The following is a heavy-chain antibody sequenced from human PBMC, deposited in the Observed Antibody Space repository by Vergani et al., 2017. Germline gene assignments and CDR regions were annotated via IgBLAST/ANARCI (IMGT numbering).Heavy chain of an antibody. J-gene: IGHJ4*02. Sequence: EVQLVESGGGLVQPGGSLRLSCAASGFSLSRFWMSWVRQAPGKGLEWVSSISSSSSYIYYADAVKGRFTISRDNAKNSLYLQMNSLRAEDTAVYYCARGTQGYYDILTGYPPGRYWGQGTLVTVSS. V-gene: IGHV3-21*01. CDR1: GFSLSRFW. D-gene: IGHD3-9*01. CDR2: ISSSSSYI. CDR3: ARGTQGYYDILTGYPPGRY.